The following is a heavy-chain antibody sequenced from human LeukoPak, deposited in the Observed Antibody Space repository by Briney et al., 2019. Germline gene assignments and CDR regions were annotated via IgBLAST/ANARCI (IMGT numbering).Heavy chain of an antibody. CDR2: IYPGDSDT. D-gene: IGHD3-10*01. V-gene: IGHV5-51*01. CDR1: GYSFTNYW. CDR3: ARRYYGSGSYSDGFDY. Sequence: GESLKISCKGSGYSFTNYWIGWVRQMPGKGLERMGIIYPGDSDTRYSPSFQGQVSISVDKSISTAYLQWSSLKASDTAMYYCARRYYGSGSYSDGFDYWGQGTLVTVSS. J-gene: IGHJ4*02.